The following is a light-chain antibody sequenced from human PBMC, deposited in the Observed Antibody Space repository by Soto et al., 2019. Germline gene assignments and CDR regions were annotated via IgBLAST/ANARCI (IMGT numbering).Light chain of an antibody. J-gene: IGKJ4*01. V-gene: IGKV1-9*01. Sequence: DIQLTQSPSFLSASVGDRVTITCRANQGISNYFAWYQQKPGKAPKLLIYAASTLQIGVPSRFSGSGSGTEFTLTIYRLQPEDFATYYCQQLYSYPLTFGGGTKVEIK. CDR3: QQLYSYPLT. CDR1: QGISNY. CDR2: AAS.